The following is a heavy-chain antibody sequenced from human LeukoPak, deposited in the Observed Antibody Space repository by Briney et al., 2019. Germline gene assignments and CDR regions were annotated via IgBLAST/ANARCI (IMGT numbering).Heavy chain of an antibody. CDR2: IKPDGSET. J-gene: IGHJ4*02. CDR1: EFTLSSFW. V-gene: IGHV3-7*01. Sequence: GGSLRLSCAASEFTLSSFWMSWVRQAPGKGLEWVASIKPDGSETYYVDSVKGRFTISRDNAKNSLYLQMKSLRAEDTAVYYCTTDYRVVLTGYYTGDPYWGQGTLVTVSS. D-gene: IGHD3-9*01. CDR3: TTDYRVVLTGYYTGDPY.